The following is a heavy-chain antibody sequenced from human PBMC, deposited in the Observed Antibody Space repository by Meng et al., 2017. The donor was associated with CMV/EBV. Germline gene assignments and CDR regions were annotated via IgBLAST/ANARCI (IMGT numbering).Heavy chain of an antibody. D-gene: IGHD3-3*01. CDR2: ISSNGGST. Sequence: GESLKISCAASGFTFSSYAMHWVRQAPGKGLEYVSAISSNGGSTYYADSVKGRFTISRDNSKNTLYLQMGSLRAEDMAVYYCARIGAEYYDFWSGYYTDYYYGMDVWGQGTTVTVSS. V-gene: IGHV3-64*02. CDR1: GFTFSSYA. J-gene: IGHJ6*02. CDR3: ARIGAEYYDFWSGYYTDYYYGMDV.